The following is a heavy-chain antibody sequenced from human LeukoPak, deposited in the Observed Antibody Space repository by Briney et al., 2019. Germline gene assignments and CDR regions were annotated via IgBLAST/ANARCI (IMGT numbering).Heavy chain of an antibody. CDR2: FYYSGST. D-gene: IGHD6-19*01. Sequence: PSETLSLTCTVSGGSISGYYWSWIRQPPGKGLEWIGYFYYSGSTNYNPSLKSRVTISVDTSKNQFSLKLSSVTAADTAVYYCARHAIAVAGTGYFDPWGRGALVTVSS. CDR1: GGSISGYY. CDR3: ARHAIAVAGTGYFDP. J-gene: IGHJ2*01. V-gene: IGHV4-59*08.